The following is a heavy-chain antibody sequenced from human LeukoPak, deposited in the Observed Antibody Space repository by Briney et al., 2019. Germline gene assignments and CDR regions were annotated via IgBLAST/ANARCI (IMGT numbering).Heavy chain of an antibody. Sequence: GGSLRLSCAASGFTFSSYGMHWVRQAPGKGLEWVSVIYSGGSTYYADSVKGRFTISRDNAKNTLYLQMNSLRAEDTAVYYCARGLSGYSSSLGYWGQGTLVTVSS. J-gene: IGHJ4*02. V-gene: IGHV3-NL1*01. CDR3: ARGLSGYSSSLGY. D-gene: IGHD6-6*01. CDR2: IYSGGST. CDR1: GFTFSSYG.